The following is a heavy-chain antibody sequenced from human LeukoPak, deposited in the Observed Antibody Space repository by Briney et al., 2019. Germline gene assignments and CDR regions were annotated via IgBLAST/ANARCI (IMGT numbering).Heavy chain of an antibody. CDR2: IWYDGSNK. CDR3: AKDRGYDRYYFDY. D-gene: IGHD3-10*01. CDR1: GFTFSSYG. V-gene: IGHV3-33*06. J-gene: IGHJ4*02. Sequence: GGSLRLSCAAPGFTFSSYGMHWVRQAPGKGLEWVAVIWYDGSNKYYADSVKGRFTISRDNSKNTLYLQMNSLRAEDTAVYYCAKDRGYDRYYFDYWGQGTLVTVSS.